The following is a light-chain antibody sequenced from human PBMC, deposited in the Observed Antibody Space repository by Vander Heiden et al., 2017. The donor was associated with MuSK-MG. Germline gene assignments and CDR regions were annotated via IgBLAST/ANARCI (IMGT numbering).Light chain of an antibody. CDR2: DVS. CDR3: SSYVSSTTLV. V-gene: IGLV2-14*03. CDR1: SSDVGGYNY. J-gene: IGLJ2*01. Sequence: QSALTQPASVSGSPGTSITISCTGSSSDVGGYNYVSWYQQHPGKAPRLMIYDVSYRPSGVSNRFSGSKSGSTASLTISGLQAEDEADYYCSSYVSSTTLVFGGGTKLTVL.